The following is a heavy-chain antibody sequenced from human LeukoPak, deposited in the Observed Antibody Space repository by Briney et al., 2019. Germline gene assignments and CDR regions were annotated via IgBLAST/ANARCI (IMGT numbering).Heavy chain of an antibody. Sequence: GGSLRLSCAASGFTFSDYYMSWIRQAPGKGLEWVSYISSSGSTIYYADSVKGRFTISRDNAKNSLYLQMNSLRAEDTAVYYCARRRVQWRTFDAFDIWGQGTMVTVSS. CDR1: GFTFSDYY. J-gene: IGHJ3*02. V-gene: IGHV3-11*01. CDR3: ARRRVQWRTFDAFDI. D-gene: IGHD6-19*01. CDR2: ISSSGSTI.